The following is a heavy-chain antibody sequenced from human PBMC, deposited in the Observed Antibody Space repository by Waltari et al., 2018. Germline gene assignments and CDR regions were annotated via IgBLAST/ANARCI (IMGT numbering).Heavy chain of an antibody. CDR2: IYSGGSST. J-gene: IGHJ4*02. D-gene: IGHD6-19*01. CDR3: AKGTSGWYDIPFDY. Sequence: EVQLLESGGGLVQPGGSLRLSCAASGFTFSSYAMSWVRQAPGKGLEWVSVIYSGGSSTYYADSVKGRFTISGDNSKNTRYLQMNSLRAEDTAVYYCAKGTSGWYDIPFDYWGQGTLVTVSS. V-gene: IGHV3-23*03. CDR1: GFTFSSYA.